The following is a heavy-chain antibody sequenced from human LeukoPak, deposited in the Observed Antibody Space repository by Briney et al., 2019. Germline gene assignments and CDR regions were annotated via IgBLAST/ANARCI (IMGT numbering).Heavy chain of an antibody. V-gene: IGHV4-34*01. CDR2: INHSGST. CDR3: ARGGGITKYPVDY. CDR1: GGSFSGYY. J-gene: IGHJ4*02. D-gene: IGHD1-14*01. Sequence: SETLSLTCAVYGGSFSGYYWSWIRQPPGKGLEWIGEINHSGSTNYSPSLKSRLTISVDTSKNQFSLKLSSVTAADTALYYCARGGGITKYPVDYWSQRILVTVSS.